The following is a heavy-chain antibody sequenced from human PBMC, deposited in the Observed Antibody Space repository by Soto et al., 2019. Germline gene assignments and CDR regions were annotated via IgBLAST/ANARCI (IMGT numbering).Heavy chain of an antibody. CDR3: AKSLLFVDHAYMDV. Sequence: QVQLVQSGAELKKPGSSVKVSCEASGGSFISYSFTWVRQAPGQGLEWMGRIIPTQGKANYALKFPDRVTITADRSTRTAYMELRSLRPEDTAVYYCAKSLLFVDHAYMDVWGKGTTVTVSS. CDR1: GGSFISYS. V-gene: IGHV1-69*02. D-gene: IGHD2-21*01. CDR2: IIPTQGKA. J-gene: IGHJ6*03.